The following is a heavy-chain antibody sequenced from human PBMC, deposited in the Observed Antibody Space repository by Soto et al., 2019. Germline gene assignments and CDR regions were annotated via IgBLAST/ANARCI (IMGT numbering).Heavy chain of an antibody. CDR2: VNPKSGAT. CDR3: ATGTNGTTGWFHP. Sequence: QVRLVQSGAEVLQPGASVKVSCTTSGYTFTAYYLHWVRQAPGQGLEWMGWVNPKSGATNYAQKFQGRLPMTRDTSLSSAHMQLSRLTSDDTAVYYCATGTNGTTGWFHPWGQGTQVTVSS. J-gene: IGHJ5*02. D-gene: IGHD1-1*01. V-gene: IGHV1-2*02. CDR1: GYTFTAYY.